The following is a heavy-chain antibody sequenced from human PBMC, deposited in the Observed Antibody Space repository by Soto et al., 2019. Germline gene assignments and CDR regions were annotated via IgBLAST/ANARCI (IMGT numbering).Heavy chain of an antibody. D-gene: IGHD3-10*01. CDR1: GFTFSIYA. Sequence: GGSLRLSCAASGFTFSIYAMHWVRQAPGKGLEYVSAISYDGTITYYADSVKGRFTISRDDSRNTVYLQMGSLRPEDMAVYYCARGSYYSLGTVHRPYDYWGQGTMVTVS. J-gene: IGHJ4*02. CDR2: ISYDGTIT. V-gene: IGHV3-64*02. CDR3: ARGSYYSLGTVHRPYDY.